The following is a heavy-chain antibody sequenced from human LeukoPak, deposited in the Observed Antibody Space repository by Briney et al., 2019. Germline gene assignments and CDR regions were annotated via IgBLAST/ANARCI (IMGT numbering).Heavy chain of an antibody. J-gene: IGHJ4*02. D-gene: IGHD6-6*01. CDR3: ALYSSSGGGFDY. CDR1: GFTFSNAW. V-gene: IGHV4-34*08. Sequence: PGGSLRLSCAASGFTFSNAWMSWVRQAPGKGLEWIGEINHSGSTNYNPSLKSRVTISVDTSKNQFSLKLSSVTAVDTAVYYCALYSSSGGGFDYWGQGTLVTVSS. CDR2: INHSGST.